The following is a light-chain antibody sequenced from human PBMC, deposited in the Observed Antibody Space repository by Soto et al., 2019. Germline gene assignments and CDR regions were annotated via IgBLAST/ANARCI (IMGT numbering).Light chain of an antibody. CDR2: GAS. V-gene: IGKV1-5*03. CDR1: QSVNTW. CDR3: HQHNTYPLT. Sequence: DIQMTQSPSTLSASVGDRVTITCRASQSVNTWLTWFQQKPGKAPRLLVYGASNLHSGVPSRFSCRGSGTEFTLTISSLQPDDLSTYYSHQHNTYPLTFGGGTKVELK. J-gene: IGKJ4*01.